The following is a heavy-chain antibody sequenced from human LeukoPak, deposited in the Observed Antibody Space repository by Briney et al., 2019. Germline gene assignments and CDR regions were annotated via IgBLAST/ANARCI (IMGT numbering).Heavy chain of an antibody. CDR2: IIPIFGTA. CDR3: ARGGSVVVWPFDY. CDR1: GGTFSSYA. D-gene: IGHD2-15*01. Sequence: SVKVSCKASGGTFSSYAISLVRQAPGQGLEWMGGIIPIFGTANYAQKFQGRVTITADESTSTAYMELSSLRSEDTAVYYCARGGSVVVWPFDYWGQGTLVTVSS. V-gene: IGHV1-69*01. J-gene: IGHJ4*02.